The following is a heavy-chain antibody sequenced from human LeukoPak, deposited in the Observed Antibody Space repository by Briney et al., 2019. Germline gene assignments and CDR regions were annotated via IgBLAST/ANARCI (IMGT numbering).Heavy chain of an antibody. CDR1: GFSISNYG. CDR2: IRSDSSTK. V-gene: IGHV3-48*02. Sequence: GGSLRLSCAGSGFSISNYGMNWVRQAPGKGLEWLSYIRSDSSTKYYADSVEGRFTISRDNAQNSLYLQMSSLRDEDSGVYFCARDYGYSSSFDYWGQGTLVTVSS. J-gene: IGHJ4*02. D-gene: IGHD6-13*01. CDR3: ARDYGYSSSFDY.